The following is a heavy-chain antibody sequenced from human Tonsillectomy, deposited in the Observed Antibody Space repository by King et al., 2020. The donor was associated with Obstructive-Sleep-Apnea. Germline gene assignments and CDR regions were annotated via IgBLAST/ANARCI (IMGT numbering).Heavy chain of an antibody. J-gene: IGHJ4*02. CDR2: MKQDGSEE. V-gene: IGHV3-7*03. CDR1: GFTFSTYW. D-gene: IGHD3-22*01. Sequence: VQLVQSGGGLVQPGGSLRLSCATSGFTFSTYWMSWVRQAPGKGLEWVASMKQDGSEEDYVFSVKGRFSISRDNAKNSLYLQMNSLRGEDTAVYYCARRVVKSYYFDYWGQGTLVTVSS. CDR3: ARRVVKSYYFDY.